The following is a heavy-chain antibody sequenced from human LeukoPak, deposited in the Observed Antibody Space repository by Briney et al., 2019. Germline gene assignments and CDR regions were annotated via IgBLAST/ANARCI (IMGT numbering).Heavy chain of an antibody. CDR2: ISWNSGSI. Sequence: GGSLRLSCAASGFTFSSYGMHWVRQAPGKGLEWVSGISWNSGSIGYADSVKGRFTISRDNAKNSLYLQMNSLRAEDTALYYCAKDLNYGSGSYLFDYWGQGTLVTVSS. J-gene: IGHJ4*02. V-gene: IGHV3-9*01. D-gene: IGHD3-10*01. CDR1: GFTFSSYG. CDR3: AKDLNYGSGSYLFDY.